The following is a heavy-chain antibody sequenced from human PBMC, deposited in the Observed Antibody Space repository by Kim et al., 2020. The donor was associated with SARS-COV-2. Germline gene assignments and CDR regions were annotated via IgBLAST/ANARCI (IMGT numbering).Heavy chain of an antibody. CDR2: IYYSGST. Sequence: SETLSLTCTVSGGSISSGCYYWSWIRQHPGKGLEWIGYIYYSGSTYYNPSLKRQVTISVDTSKNQFSLTLSTVTAADTRVYYCARGPIFRIAAREKGEDAFDNWGQGTMVTVSS. J-gene: IGHJ3*02. D-gene: IGHD6-6*01. CDR1: GGSISSGCYY. V-gene: IGHV4-31*01. CDR3: ARGPIFRIAAREKGEDAFDN.